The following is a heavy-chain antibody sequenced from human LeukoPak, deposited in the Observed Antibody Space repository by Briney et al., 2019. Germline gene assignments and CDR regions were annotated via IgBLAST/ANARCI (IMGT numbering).Heavy chain of an antibody. CDR3: AKGGSEWELVGERYFDY. J-gene: IGHJ4*02. CDR2: ISWNSGSI. Sequence: SGGSLRLSCAASGFTFDDYAMHWVRQAPGKGLEWVSGISWNSGSIGYADSVKGRFTISRDNTKNSLYLQMNSLRAEDMALYYCAKGGSEWELVGERYFDYWGQGTLVTVSS. D-gene: IGHD1-26*01. CDR1: GFTFDDYA. V-gene: IGHV3-9*03.